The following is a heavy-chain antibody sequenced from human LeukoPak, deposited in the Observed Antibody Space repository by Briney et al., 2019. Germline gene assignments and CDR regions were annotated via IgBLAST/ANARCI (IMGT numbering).Heavy chain of an antibody. CDR2: INQDGSEK. J-gene: IGHJ6*03. V-gene: IGHV3-7*01. Sequence: GGSLRLSCAASGFTISTYWMSWVRQAPGKGLEWVANINQDGSEKYYVDSVKGRFTISRDNAKNSLYLQMNSLRAEDTAVYYCARRGQLLLNYYYYYMDVWGKGTTVTVSS. D-gene: IGHD3-10*01. CDR3: ARRGQLLLNYYYYYMDV. CDR1: GFTISTYW.